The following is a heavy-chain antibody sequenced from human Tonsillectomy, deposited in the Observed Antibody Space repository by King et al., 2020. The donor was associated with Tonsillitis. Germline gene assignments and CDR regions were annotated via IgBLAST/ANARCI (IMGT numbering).Heavy chain of an antibody. V-gene: IGHV3-15*01. Sequence: VQLVESGGGLVKPGGSLRLSCAASGFTFSNAWMSWVRQAPGKGLEWVGRIKSKTDGGTTDYAAPVKGRFTISRDDSTNTLYLQMNSLKTEDTAVYYCTTVVVPAARVEADYYYYYGMDVWGQGTTGTVSS. CDR3: TTVVVPAARVEADYYYYYGMDV. CDR2: IKSKTDGGTT. CDR1: GFTFSNAW. J-gene: IGHJ6*02. D-gene: IGHD2-2*01.